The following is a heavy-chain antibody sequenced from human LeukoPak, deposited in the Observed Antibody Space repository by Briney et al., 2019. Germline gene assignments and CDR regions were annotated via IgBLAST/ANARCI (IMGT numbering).Heavy chain of an antibody. V-gene: IGHV3-74*01. J-gene: IGHJ5*02. CDR3: AKDGEYQLLYRFDP. D-gene: IGHD2-2*02. CDR2: IKYDASST. CDR1: GFTFSSHW. Sequence: GGSLRLSCADSGFTFSSHWMHWVRQAPGKGLVWVSRIKYDASSTSYADSVKGRFTISRDNAKNTLYLQMNSLRAEDTAVYYCAKDGEYQLLYRFDPWGQGTLVTVSS.